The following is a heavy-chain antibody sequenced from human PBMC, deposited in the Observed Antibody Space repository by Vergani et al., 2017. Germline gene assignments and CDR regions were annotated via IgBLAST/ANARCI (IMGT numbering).Heavy chain of an antibody. D-gene: IGHD3-16*01. CDR1: GYTFTGYY. CDR3: AGDGVGGPYYYDYYMDA. Sequence: QVQLVQSGSELKKPGASVKVSCKASGYTFTGYYVHWVRQAPGQGLEWMGRSNPNSVGTNDAQKFQGRVTMTRGTYISTAYMELSRVGGDDTAVYYCAGDGVGGPYYYDYYMDAWGKGP. J-gene: IGHJ6*03. CDR2: SNPNSVGT. V-gene: IGHV1-2*06.